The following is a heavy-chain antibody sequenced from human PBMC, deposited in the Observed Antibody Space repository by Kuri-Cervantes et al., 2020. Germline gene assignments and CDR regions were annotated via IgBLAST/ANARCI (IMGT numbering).Heavy chain of an antibody. CDR2: ISISGSTI. CDR1: GFTFSDYY. Sequence: GGSLRLSCAASGFTFSDYYMSWIRQAPGKGLEWVSYISISGSTIYYADSVKGRFTISRDNSKNTLFLQMNSLRAEDTAVYYCARSQGYFDWLLPDYWGQGTLVTVSS. J-gene: IGHJ4*02. D-gene: IGHD3-9*01. V-gene: IGHV3-11*04. CDR3: ARSQGYFDWLLPDY.